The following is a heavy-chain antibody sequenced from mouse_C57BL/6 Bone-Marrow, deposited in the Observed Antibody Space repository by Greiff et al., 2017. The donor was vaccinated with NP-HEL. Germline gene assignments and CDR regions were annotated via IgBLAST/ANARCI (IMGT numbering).Heavy chain of an antibody. Sequence: QVQLQQSGAELMKPGASVKLSCKASGYTFTGYWIEWVKQRPGHGLEWIGEILPGSGSTNYNEKFKGKATFTADTSSNTAYMQLSSLTTEDSAIYDGASDGSSCFWYFDVWGTGTTVTVSS. J-gene: IGHJ1*03. V-gene: IGHV1-9*01. CDR3: ASDGSSCFWYFDV. D-gene: IGHD1-1*01. CDR1: GYTFTGYW. CDR2: ILPGSGST.